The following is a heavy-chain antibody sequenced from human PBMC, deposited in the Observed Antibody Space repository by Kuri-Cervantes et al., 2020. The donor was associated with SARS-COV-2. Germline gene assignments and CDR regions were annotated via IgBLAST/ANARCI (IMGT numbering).Heavy chain of an antibody. J-gene: IGHJ6*03. CDR3: ARGVGSSGWYPLGGYYYYMDV. Sequence: SVKVSCKASGGTFSSYAISWVRQAPGQGLEWMGGIIPIFGTANYAQKFQGRVTITADESTSTAYMELSSPRSEDTAVYYCARGVGSSGWYPLGGYYYYMDVWGKGTTVTVSS. D-gene: IGHD6-19*01. CDR1: GGTFSSYA. CDR2: IIPIFGTA. V-gene: IGHV1-69*13.